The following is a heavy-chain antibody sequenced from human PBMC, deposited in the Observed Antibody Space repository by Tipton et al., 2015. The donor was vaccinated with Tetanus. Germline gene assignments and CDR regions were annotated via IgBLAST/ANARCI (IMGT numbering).Heavy chain of an antibody. J-gene: IGHJ3*01. CDR2: IYYTGNT. Sequence: TLSLTCTVSGGSIRSGGYYWTWIRQHPERGLEWLGYIYYTGNTYYNPSLKSRVTISVDSSRNQFSLKMTSLTAADTAVYYCAKRDNNDYYTGRDVFDVWGQGTMVTVSS. V-gene: IGHV4-31*03. D-gene: IGHD3-3*01. CDR3: AKRDNNDYYTGRDVFDV. CDR1: GGSIRSGGYY.